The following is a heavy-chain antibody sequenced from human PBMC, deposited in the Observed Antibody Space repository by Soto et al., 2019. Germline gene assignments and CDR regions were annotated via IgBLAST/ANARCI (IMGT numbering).Heavy chain of an antibody. D-gene: IGHD3-22*01. CDR3: ARAHTTYYYDSSGYYGPVTFDY. CDR2: ISSSSSYI. V-gene: IGHV3-21*01. Sequence: PGGSLRLSCAASGFTFSSYSMNWVRQAPGKGLEWVSSISSSSSYIYYADSVKGRFTISRDNAKNSLYLQMNSLRAEDTAVYYCARAHTTYYYDSSGYYGPVTFDYWGQGTLVTVSS. J-gene: IGHJ4*02. CDR1: GFTFSSYS.